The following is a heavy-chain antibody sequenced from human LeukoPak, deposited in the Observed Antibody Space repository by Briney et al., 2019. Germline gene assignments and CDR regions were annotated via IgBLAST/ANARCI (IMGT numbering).Heavy chain of an antibody. CDR3: ARGAYYYDSSGYPNWFDP. V-gene: IGHV1-69*04. CDR2: IIPIFGIA. CDR1: GGTFSSYA. J-gene: IGHJ5*02. D-gene: IGHD3-22*01. Sequence: SVKVSCKASGGTFSSYAISWVRQAPGQGLEWIGRIIPIFGIANYAQKFQGRVTITADKSTSTAYMELSSLRSEDTAVYYCARGAYYYDSSGYPNWFDPWGQGTLVTVSS.